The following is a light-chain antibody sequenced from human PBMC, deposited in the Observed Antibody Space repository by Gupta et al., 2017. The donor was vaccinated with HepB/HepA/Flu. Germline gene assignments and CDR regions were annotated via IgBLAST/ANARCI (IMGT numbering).Light chain of an antibody. CDR3: AAWDDSLNGLV. Sequence: QSVLTQPPSASGTPGQRVTISCSGSTSNIGSNTVNWYQQLPGPAPKLLIYTVNQRPSGVPDRFSGSKSGTSASLAISGLQSEDEADYYCAAWDDSLNGLVFGGGTKLTVL. J-gene: IGLJ3*02. CDR1: TSNIGSNT. CDR2: TVN. V-gene: IGLV1-44*01.